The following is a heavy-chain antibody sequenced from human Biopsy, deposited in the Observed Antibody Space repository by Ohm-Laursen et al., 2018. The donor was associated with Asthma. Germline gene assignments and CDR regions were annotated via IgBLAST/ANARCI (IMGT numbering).Heavy chain of an antibody. D-gene: IGHD1-1*01. J-gene: IGHJ3*02. Sequence: SLTLSCASPGFSFSNFAIHWVRQAPGTGLEWVGVISKDASTQDYADSVKGRFTKARDNSKNTLDLQMNSLREEDTAVYYCVRDGTDDAFDIWDQGTVVSVSS. CDR1: GFSFSNFA. V-gene: IGHV3-30*01. CDR3: VRDGTDDAFDI. CDR2: ISKDASTQ.